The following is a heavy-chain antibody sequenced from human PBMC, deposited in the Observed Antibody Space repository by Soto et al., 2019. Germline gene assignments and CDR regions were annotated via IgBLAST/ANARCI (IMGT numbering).Heavy chain of an antibody. Sequence: SETLSLTCAVYGGSFSGYYWSWIRQPPGKGLEWIGEINHSGSTNYNPSLKSRVTISVDTSKNQFSLKLSSVTAEDTAVYYCAKDGYYYGSGSYKPIIIYYYGMDVWGQGTTVTVSS. CDR3: AKDGYYYGSGSYKPIIIYYYGMDV. D-gene: IGHD3-10*01. V-gene: IGHV4-34*01. CDR1: GGSFSGYY. CDR2: INHSGST. J-gene: IGHJ6*02.